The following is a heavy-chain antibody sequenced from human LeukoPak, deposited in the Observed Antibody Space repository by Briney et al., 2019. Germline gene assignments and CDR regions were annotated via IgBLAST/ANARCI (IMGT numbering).Heavy chain of an antibody. CDR3: ARHDTSSSWYGRRRPFDY. V-gene: IGHV6-1*01. CDR1: GDSVSSNSAA. CDR2: TYYRSKWYN. J-gene: IGHJ4*02. D-gene: IGHD6-13*01. Sequence: SQTLSLTCAISGDSVSSNSAAWNWIRQSPSRGLEWLGRTYYRSKWYNDYAVSVKSRITINPDTSKNQFSLKLSSVTAADTAVYYCARHDTSSSWYGRRRPFDYWGQGTLVTVSS.